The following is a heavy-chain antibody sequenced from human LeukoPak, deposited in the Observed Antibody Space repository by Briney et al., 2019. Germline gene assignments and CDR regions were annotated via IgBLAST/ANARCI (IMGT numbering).Heavy chain of an antibody. CDR2: INSDGSST. CDR3: ARDRGYAFDI. CDR1: GFTFSTYW. Sequence: PGGSLRLSCAASGFTFSTYWMHWVRQAPGKGLVWVSRINSDGSSTSYADSVKGRFTISRDNAKNTLYPQMDNLRAEDTAVYYCARDRGYAFDIWGQGTMVTVSS. J-gene: IGHJ3*02. D-gene: IGHD5-12*01. V-gene: IGHV3-74*01.